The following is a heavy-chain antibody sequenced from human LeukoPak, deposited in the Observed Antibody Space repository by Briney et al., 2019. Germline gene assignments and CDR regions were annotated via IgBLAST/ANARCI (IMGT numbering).Heavy chain of an antibody. CDR2: FDPEDGET. Sequence: ASVKVSCKVSGYTLTELSMHWVRQAPGKGLEWMGGFDPEDGETIYAQKFQGRVTMTEDTPTDTAYMELSSLRSEDTAVYYCATALIDSGDYYYYYGMDVWGQGTTVTVSS. CDR3: ATALIDSGDYYYYYGMDV. CDR1: GYTLTELS. V-gene: IGHV1-24*01. D-gene: IGHD1-26*01. J-gene: IGHJ6*02.